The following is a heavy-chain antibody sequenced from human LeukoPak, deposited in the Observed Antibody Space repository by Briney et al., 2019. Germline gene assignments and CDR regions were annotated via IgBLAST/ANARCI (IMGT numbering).Heavy chain of an antibody. CDR3: TRGGSYAPLDS. D-gene: IGHD1-26*01. Sequence: PGGSLRLSCAASGFTFSSSAMTWVRQAPGKGLEWVSAINSGGDDTVHADSVKGRLTISRDNSKNTLYLQMNSLRAEDTAKYYCTRGGSYAPLDSWGQGTLVTVSS. V-gene: IGHV3-23*01. J-gene: IGHJ4*02. CDR2: INSGGDDT. CDR1: GFTFSSSA.